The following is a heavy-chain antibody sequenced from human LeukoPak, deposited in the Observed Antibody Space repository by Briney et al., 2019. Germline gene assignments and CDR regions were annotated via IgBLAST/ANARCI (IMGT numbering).Heavy chain of an antibody. Sequence: GGSLRLSCAASGFTFSTYGMHWVRQAPGKGLEWVAFIRSDGSNKYYADSVKGRSTISRDDSKNTLYLQMNSLRPEDTAVYYCAKGNVATTGRDAFDIWGQGTMVTVSS. J-gene: IGHJ3*02. V-gene: IGHV3-30*02. CDR3: AKGNVATTGRDAFDI. CDR1: GFTFSTYG. CDR2: IRSDGSNK. D-gene: IGHD5-24*01.